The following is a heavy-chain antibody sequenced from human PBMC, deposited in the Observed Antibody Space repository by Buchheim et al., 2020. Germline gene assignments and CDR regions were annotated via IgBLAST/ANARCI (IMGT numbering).Heavy chain of an antibody. V-gene: IGHV3-23*04. CDR1: GFSFSGYA. CDR3: AKGSRGYTNYYFDY. CDR2: ISGSGATT. J-gene: IGHJ4*02. D-gene: IGHD4-11*01. Sequence: EVQLVDSGGGLVQPGESLRLSCAASGFSFSGYAMSWVRQAPGKGLEWVSSISGSGATTFNADSVKGRFTIPRDNSKKMLYLQMNSLRAEDTAVYFCAKGSRGYTNYYFDYWGQGTL.